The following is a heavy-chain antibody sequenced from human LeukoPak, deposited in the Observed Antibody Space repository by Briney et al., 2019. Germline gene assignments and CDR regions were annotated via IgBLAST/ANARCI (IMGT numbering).Heavy chain of an antibody. CDR1: GFTFSSYG. CDR2: VSGSGIST. J-gene: IGHJ3*02. V-gene: IGHV3-23*01. CDR3: VKAQNYYDSSGPISRGAFDI. Sequence: PGGSLRLSCAASGFTFSSYGMSWVRQAPGKGLEWVSAVSGSGISTYYADSVKGRFTISRDNSKNTLYLQMNSLRAEDTAVYYCVKAQNYYDSSGPISRGAFDIWGQGTMVTVSS. D-gene: IGHD3-22*01.